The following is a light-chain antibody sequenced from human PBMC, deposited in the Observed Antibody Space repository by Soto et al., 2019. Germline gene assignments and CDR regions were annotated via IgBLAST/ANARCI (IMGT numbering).Light chain of an antibody. J-gene: IGKJ1*01. CDR1: QSVSSN. Sequence: EIVMTQSPATLSVSPGERATLSCRASQSVSSNLAWYQQKPGQAPRLLIYGASTRATGIPARFSGSGSGTEFPPTISRLQSEDFAVYYCQQYHNWPQTFGQGTKVEIK. V-gene: IGKV3-15*01. CDR2: GAS. CDR3: QQYHNWPQT.